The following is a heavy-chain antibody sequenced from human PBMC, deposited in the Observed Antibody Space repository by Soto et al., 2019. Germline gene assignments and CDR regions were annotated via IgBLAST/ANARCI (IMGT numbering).Heavy chain of an antibody. J-gene: IGHJ3*02. V-gene: IGHV3-15*01. Sequence: GGSLRLSCAASGFTFSNAWMSWVRQAPGKGLEWVGRIKSKTDGGTTDYAAPVKGRFTISRDDSKNTLYLQMNSLKTEDTALYYCTTPYGVATITGAFDIWGQGTMVTVSS. CDR1: GFTFSNAW. D-gene: IGHD5-12*01. CDR3: TTPYGVATITGAFDI. CDR2: IKSKTDGGTT.